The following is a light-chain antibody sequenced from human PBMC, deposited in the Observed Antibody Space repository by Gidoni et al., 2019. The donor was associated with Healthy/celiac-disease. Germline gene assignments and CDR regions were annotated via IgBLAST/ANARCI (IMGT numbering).Light chain of an antibody. V-gene: IGKV1-13*02. CDR2: DAS. Sequence: AIQLTKSPSSLSASVGDRVTITCRASHGISSALAWYQQKPGKAPKLLICDASSLESGVPSRFSGSGSGTDFTLTISSLRPEDFATYYCQQFNSYSLTFGGGTKVEI. J-gene: IGKJ4*01. CDR1: HGISSA. CDR3: QQFNSYSLT.